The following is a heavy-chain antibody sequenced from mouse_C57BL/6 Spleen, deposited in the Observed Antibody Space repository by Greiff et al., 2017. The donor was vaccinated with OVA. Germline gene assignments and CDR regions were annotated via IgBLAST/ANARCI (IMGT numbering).Heavy chain of an antibody. V-gene: IGHV5-9-1*02. D-gene: IGHD2-5*01. Sequence: EVKLVESGEGLVKPGGSPKLSCAASGFTFSSYAMSWVRQTPEKRLEWVAYISSGGDYIYYADTVKGRFTISRDNARNTLYLQMSSLKSEDTAMYYCTKYSNYVAYWGQGTLVTVSA. CDR1: GFTFSSYA. CDR2: ISSGGDYI. CDR3: TKYSNYVAY. J-gene: IGHJ3*01.